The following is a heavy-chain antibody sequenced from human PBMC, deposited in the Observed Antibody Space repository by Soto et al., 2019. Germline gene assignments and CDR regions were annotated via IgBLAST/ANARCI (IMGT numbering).Heavy chain of an antibody. Sequence: GGSLRLSCAASGFTFRSYWMHWVRQAPGKGLVWVSRINSDGSSTTYADSVKGRFTITRDNAKNTLYLQMNSLRAEDTTVYYCARESRRGDYYYYYMDVWGKGTTVTVSS. D-gene: IGHD2-2*01. CDR1: GFTFRSYW. CDR2: INSDGSST. CDR3: ARESRRGDYYYYYMDV. J-gene: IGHJ6*03. V-gene: IGHV3-74*01.